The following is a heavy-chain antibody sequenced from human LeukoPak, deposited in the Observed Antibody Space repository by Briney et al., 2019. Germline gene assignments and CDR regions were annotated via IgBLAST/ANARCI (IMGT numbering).Heavy chain of an antibody. J-gene: IGHJ4*02. CDR2: INPISGVT. Sequence: ASVKVSCKASGYTFTGDYMHWVRQAPGQGLEWMGWINPISGVTNYAQKFQGRVTMTRDTSISTAYMEVSRLRSDDTVVYYCARLMITFGGVLDWGQGTLVTVSS. V-gene: IGHV1-2*02. CDR1: GYTFTGDY. CDR3: ARLMITFGGVLD. D-gene: IGHD3-16*01.